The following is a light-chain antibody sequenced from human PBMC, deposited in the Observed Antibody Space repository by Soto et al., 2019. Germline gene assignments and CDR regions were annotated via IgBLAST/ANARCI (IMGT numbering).Light chain of an antibody. Sequence: EIVLTQSPGTLSLSPGERATLSCRASQSVSSTYSAWYQQKPGQAPRLLIYGASSRATGIPDRFSGSASGTDFTLTINRLEPEDFAIYYCQQYGDSRTFGQGTKLEIK. J-gene: IGKJ2*01. CDR2: GAS. CDR1: QSVSSTY. V-gene: IGKV3-20*01. CDR3: QQYGDSRT.